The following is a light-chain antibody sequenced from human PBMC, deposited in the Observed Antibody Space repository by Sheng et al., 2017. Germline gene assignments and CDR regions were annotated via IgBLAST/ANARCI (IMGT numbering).Light chain of an antibody. J-gene: IGLJ1*01. V-gene: IGLV2-14*03. CDR1: SSDIGAYNY. CDR3: SSYTIITTYI. CDR2: DVT. Sequence: QSALTQPASVSGSPGQSITISCTGTSSDIGAYNYVSWYQQHPGKAPKVMIYDVTNRPSGVSNRFSGSKSGNTASLTISGLQAEDEADYYCSSYTIITTYIFGTGTKVTVL.